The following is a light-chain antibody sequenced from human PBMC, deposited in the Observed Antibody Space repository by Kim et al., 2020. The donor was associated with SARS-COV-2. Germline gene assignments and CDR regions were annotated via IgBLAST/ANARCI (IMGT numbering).Light chain of an antibody. CDR1: QYISRW. J-gene: IGKJ4*01. Sequence: DIQMTQSPSSVSASVGARVTITCRASQYISRWLAWYQQKPGKAPKLLIYAASSFQSGVSSRFSDSTSGTDFTLTISGLQPEDVATYYCLQANSFPHTFGGGTKVDIK. CDR3: LQANSFPHT. CDR2: AAS. V-gene: IGKV1-12*01.